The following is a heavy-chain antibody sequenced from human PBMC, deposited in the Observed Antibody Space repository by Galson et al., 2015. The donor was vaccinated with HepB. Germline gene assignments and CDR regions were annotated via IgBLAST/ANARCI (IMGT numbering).Heavy chain of an antibody. J-gene: IGHJ3*02. CDR1: GFTFRSYA. Sequence: SLRLSCAASGFTFRSYAMHWVRQAPGKGLEWVAVISYDGSNKYYADSVKGRFTISRDNSKNTLYLQMNSLRADDTAVYYCARFATPSALDSPGITGSISDDFDIWGQRTMVTVSS. D-gene: IGHD1-20*01. CDR3: ARFATPSALDSPGITGSISDDFDI. V-gene: IGHV3-30-3*01. CDR2: ISYDGSNK.